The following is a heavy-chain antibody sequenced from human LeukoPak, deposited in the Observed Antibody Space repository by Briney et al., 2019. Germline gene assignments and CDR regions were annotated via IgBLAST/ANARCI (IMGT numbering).Heavy chain of an antibody. D-gene: IGHD3-10*01. J-gene: IGHJ4*02. V-gene: IGHV1-18*01. CDR1: GYTFTSYG. Sequence: ASVKVSCKASGYTFTSYGISWVRQAPGQGLEWMGWISAYNGNTNYAQKLQGRVTMTTDTSTSTAYMELRSLRSDDTAVYYCARDLVRYYGSGSYWRGIYFDYWGQGTLVTVSS. CDR3: ARDLVRYYGSGSYWRGIYFDY. CDR2: ISAYNGNT.